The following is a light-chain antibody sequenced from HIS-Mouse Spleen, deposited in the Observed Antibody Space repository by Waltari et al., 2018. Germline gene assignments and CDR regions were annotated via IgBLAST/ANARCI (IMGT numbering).Light chain of an antibody. V-gene: IGLV2-14*03. CDR1: SSDVGGYNY. CDR3: SSYTSSSTWV. Sequence: QSALTQPASVSGSPGQSITISCTGTSSDVGGYNYVSWYQQHPGKAPKRMIYDVSNRPSGVSTRFSGSKSGNTASLTISGLQAEDEADYYCSSYTSSSTWVFGGGTKLTVL. J-gene: IGLJ3*02. CDR2: DVS.